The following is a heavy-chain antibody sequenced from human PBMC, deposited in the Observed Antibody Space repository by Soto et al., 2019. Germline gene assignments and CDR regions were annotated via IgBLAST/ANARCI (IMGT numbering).Heavy chain of an antibody. Sequence: QVQLVESGGGVVKPGRSLRLSCAASGFTFSSFAIHWVRQAPGKGLEWVSRISYDGSNKYYADSVKGRFTISRDNSKKTRQLQIDRVMAEDAAVYYFASAYDNSMNYFDSWGQGTLVTVSS. CDR1: GFTFSSFA. CDR2: ISYDGSNK. J-gene: IGHJ4*02. D-gene: IGHD3-22*01. CDR3: ASAYDNSMNYFDS. V-gene: IGHV3-30-3*01.